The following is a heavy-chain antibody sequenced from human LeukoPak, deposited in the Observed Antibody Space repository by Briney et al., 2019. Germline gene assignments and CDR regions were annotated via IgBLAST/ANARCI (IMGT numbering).Heavy chain of an antibody. CDR2: INHSGST. CDR3: ARDLRWPNYFDY. V-gene: IGHV4-34*01. J-gene: IGHJ4*02. Sequence: SETLSLTCAVYGGSFSGYYWSWIRQPPGKGLEWIGEINHSGSTNYNPSLKSRVTMSVDTSKNQFSLKLSSVTAADTAVYYCARDLRWPNYFDYWGQGTLVTVSS. CDR1: GGSFSGYY. D-gene: IGHD4-23*01.